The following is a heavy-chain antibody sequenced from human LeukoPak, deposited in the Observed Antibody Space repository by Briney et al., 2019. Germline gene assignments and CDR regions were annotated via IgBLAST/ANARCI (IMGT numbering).Heavy chain of an antibody. J-gene: IGHJ4*02. Sequence: SETLSLTCAVYGGSSSSYYWSWMRQPPGKGLEWIGSIYYSGSTYYNPSLKSRVTISVDTSKNQFSLKLSSVTAADTAVYYRARTYSGYDHFDYWGQGTLVTVSS. CDR2: IYYSGST. CDR1: GGSSSSYY. D-gene: IGHD5-12*01. V-gene: IGHV4-39*01. CDR3: ARTYSGYDHFDY.